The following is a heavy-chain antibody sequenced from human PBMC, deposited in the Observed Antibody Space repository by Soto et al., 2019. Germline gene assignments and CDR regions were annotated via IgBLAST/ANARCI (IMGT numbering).Heavy chain of an antibody. CDR2: ISAYNGNT. CDR3: ARGLLWFGELVYYFDY. Sequence: ASVKVSCKASGYTFTSYGISWVRQAPGQGLEWMGWISAYNGNTNYARKLQGRATMTTDTSTSTAYMELRSLRSDDTAVYYCARGLLWFGELVYYFDYWGQGTLVTVSS. CDR1: GYTFTSYG. V-gene: IGHV1-18*01. D-gene: IGHD3-10*01. J-gene: IGHJ4*02.